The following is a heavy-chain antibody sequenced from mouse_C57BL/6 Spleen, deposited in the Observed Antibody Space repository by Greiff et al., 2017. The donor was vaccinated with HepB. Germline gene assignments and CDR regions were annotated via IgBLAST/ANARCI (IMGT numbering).Heavy chain of an antibody. CDR3: ASSYYDYDGYAMDY. CDR2: ISYDGSN. Sequence: EVKLQESGPGLVKPSQSLSLTCPVTGYSITSGYYWNWIRQFPGNKREWMGYISYDGSNNYNPSLKNRISITRYTSKNQFFLKLNSVTTEDTATYYCASSYYDYDGYAMDYWGQGTSVTVSS. CDR1: GYSITSGYY. V-gene: IGHV3-6*01. D-gene: IGHD2-4*01. J-gene: IGHJ4*01.